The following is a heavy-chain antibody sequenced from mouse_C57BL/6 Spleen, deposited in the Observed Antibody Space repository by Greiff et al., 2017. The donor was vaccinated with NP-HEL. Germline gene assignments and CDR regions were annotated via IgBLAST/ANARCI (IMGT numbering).Heavy chain of an antibody. CDR3: ARFITTVVATPYFDV. D-gene: IGHD1-1*01. CDR1: GYAFSSYW. J-gene: IGHJ1*03. V-gene: IGHV1-80*01. Sequence: QVQLQQSGAELVKPGASVKISCKASGYAFSSYWMNWVKQRPGKGLEWIGQIYPGDGDTNYNGKFKGKATLTADKSSSTAYMQLSSLTSEDSAVYFCARFITTVVATPYFDVWGTGTTVTVSS. CDR2: IYPGDGDT.